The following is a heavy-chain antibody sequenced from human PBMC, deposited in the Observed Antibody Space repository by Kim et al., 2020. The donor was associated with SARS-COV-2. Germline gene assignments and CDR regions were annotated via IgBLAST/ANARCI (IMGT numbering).Heavy chain of an antibody. Sequence: GGSLRLSCAASGFTFSDYYMSWIRQAPGKGLEWVSYISSSSSYTSYADSVKGRFTISRDNAKNSLYLQMNSLRAEDTAVYYCASGIIDDILTGYYQDAFDIWGQGTMVTVSS. V-gene: IGHV3-11*03. D-gene: IGHD3-9*01. CDR1: GFTFSDYY. CDR2: ISSSSSYT. CDR3: ASGIIDDILTGYYQDAFDI. J-gene: IGHJ3*02.